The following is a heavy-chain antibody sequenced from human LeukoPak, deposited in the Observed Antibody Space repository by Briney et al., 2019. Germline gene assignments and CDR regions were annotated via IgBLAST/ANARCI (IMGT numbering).Heavy chain of an antibody. J-gene: IGHJ1*01. CDR2: INHSGST. CDR3: ARGRYSSSWYLPFQH. D-gene: IGHD6-13*01. CDR1: GGSFSGYY. Sequence: SETPSLTCAVYGGSFSGYYWSWIRQPPGKGLEWIGEINHSGSTNYNPSLKSRVTISVDTSKNQFSLKLSSVTAADTAVYYCARGRYSSSWYLPFQHWGQGTLVTVSS. V-gene: IGHV4-34*01.